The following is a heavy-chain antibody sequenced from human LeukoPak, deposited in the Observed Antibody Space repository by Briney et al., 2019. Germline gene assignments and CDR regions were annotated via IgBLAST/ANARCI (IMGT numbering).Heavy chain of an antibody. CDR2: VYTSGST. D-gene: IGHD4-17*01. J-gene: IGHJ4*02. V-gene: IGHV4-4*07. CDR1: GGSINNYY. Sequence: TSETLSLTCTVSGGSINNYYWSWIRQPAGKGLEWIGRVYTSGSTNYDPSLKSRVTMSVDTSKNQISLKLSSVTAADTAVYYCARRGHGDYADYWGQGSLVTVSS. CDR3: ARRGHGDYADY.